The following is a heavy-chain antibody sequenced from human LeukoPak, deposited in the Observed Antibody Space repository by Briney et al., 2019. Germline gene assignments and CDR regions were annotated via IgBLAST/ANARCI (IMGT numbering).Heavy chain of an antibody. CDR1: GFTFDDYA. CDR3: AKGQNYGDFPYYYYYMDV. D-gene: IGHD4-17*01. V-gene: IGHV3-9*01. Sequence: PVRFLRLFCAGSGFTFDDYAMHWVRQGPWFVLHLVSGVSWISGSIGYADSVKGRLTISRDNAKNSLYLQMNSLRAEDTALYYFAKGQNYGDFPYYYYYMDVWGKGTTVTVSS. J-gene: IGHJ6*03. CDR2: VSWISGSI.